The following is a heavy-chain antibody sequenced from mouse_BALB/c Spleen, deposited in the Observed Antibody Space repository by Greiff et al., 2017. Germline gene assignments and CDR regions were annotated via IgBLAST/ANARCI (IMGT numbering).Heavy chain of an antibody. CDR2: IYYSGTI. CDR3: ARDGNYYGFDY. V-gene: IGHV3-5*02. Sequence: EVQLQQSGPGLVKPSQTVSLTCTVTGISITTGNYRWSWIRQFPGHKLEWIGYIYYSGTITYNPSLTSRTTITRDTSKNQFFLEMNSLTAEDTATYYCARDGNYYGFDYWGQGTTLTVSS. CDR1: GISITTGNYR. D-gene: IGHD1-1*01. J-gene: IGHJ2*01.